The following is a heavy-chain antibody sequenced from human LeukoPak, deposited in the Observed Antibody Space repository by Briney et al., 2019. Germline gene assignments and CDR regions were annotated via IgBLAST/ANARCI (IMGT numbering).Heavy chain of an antibody. J-gene: IGHJ3*02. CDR3: ARPAYDSSGYFDAFDI. V-gene: IGHV4-59*01. CDR1: GGSIISYY. Sequence: SETLSLTCTVSGGSIISYYWSWIRQPPGKGLEWIGYIYYSGSSNYNPSLKTRVTISVDTSKNQFSLKLSSVTAADTAVYYCARPAYDSSGYFDAFDIWGQGAMVTVSS. D-gene: IGHD3-22*01. CDR2: IYYSGSS.